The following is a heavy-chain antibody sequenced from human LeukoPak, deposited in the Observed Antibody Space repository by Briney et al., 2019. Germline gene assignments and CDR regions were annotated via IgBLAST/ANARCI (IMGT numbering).Heavy chain of an antibody. CDR1: GFTFSSYG. CDR2: ISSSSSYI. CDR3: AREGTYYYGSGSYYNHFDY. V-gene: IGHV3-21*01. Sequence: GGSLRLSCEASGFTFSSYGMSWVRQAPGKGLEWVSSISSSSSYIYYADSVKGRFTISRDNAKNSLYLQMNSLRAEDTAVYYCAREGTYYYGSGSYYNHFDYWGQGTLVTVSS. J-gene: IGHJ4*02. D-gene: IGHD3-10*01.